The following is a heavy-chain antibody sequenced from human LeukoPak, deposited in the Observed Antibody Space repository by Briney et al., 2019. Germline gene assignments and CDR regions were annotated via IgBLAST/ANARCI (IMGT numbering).Heavy chain of an antibody. J-gene: IGHJ3*02. CDR1: GGSISSYY. V-gene: IGHV4-59*01. CDR2: IYYSGST. CDR3: ARDRRYDFWSGYDAFDI. Sequence: SETLSLTCTVSGGSISSYYWSWIRQPPGKGLEWIGYIYYSGSTNYNPSLKSRVTISVDTSKNQFSLKLSSVTAADTAVYYRARDRRYDFWSGYDAFDIWGQGTMVTVSS. D-gene: IGHD3-3*01.